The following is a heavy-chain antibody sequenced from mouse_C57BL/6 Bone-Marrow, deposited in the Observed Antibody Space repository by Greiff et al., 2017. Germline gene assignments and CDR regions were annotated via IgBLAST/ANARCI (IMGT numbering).Heavy chain of an antibody. D-gene: IGHD1-1*01. CDR2: ISNLAYSI. CDR1: GFTFSDYG. J-gene: IGHJ1*03. V-gene: IGHV5-15*01. Sequence: EVQVVESGGGLVQPGGSLKLSCAASGFTFSDYGMAWVRQAPRKGPEWVAFISNLAYSIYYADTVTGRFTISRENAKNTLYLELSSLRSEDTAMYFCARGDYYGPWYFDVWGTGTTVTVSS. CDR3: ARGDYYGPWYFDV.